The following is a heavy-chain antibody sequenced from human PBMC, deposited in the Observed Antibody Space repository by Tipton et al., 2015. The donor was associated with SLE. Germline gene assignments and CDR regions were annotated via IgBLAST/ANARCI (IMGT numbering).Heavy chain of an antibody. D-gene: IGHD2-21*01. CDR2: IYTGGRT. V-gene: IGHV4-4*07. Sequence: TLSLTCTVSGGSIIGYYWSWIRQPAGKGPEWIGRIYTGGRTIHNPSLNSRVTMSLDTSKSQFSLKLTSVPAADTAVYYCARDWGGEALDFWGQGTLVTVSS. J-gene: IGHJ4*02. CDR1: GGSIIGYY. CDR3: ARDWGGEALDF.